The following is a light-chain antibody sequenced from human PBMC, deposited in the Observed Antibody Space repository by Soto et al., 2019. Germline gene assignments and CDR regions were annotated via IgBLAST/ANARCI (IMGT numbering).Light chain of an antibody. J-gene: IGKJ1*01. Sequence: EIVLTQSPGTLSLSPGERATLSCRASQSVSSSYLAWYQQKVGQAPRLLIYGASSRATGTPDRFSGSGSGTDFTLTISRLEPEDFAVYYCQHYGSSPTFGQGTKVDIK. CDR3: QHYGSSPT. CDR1: QSVSSSY. V-gene: IGKV3-20*01. CDR2: GAS.